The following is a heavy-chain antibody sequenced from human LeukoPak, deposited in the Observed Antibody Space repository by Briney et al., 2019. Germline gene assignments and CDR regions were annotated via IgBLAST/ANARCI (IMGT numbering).Heavy chain of an antibody. V-gene: IGHV1-69*06. CDR3: ARDSVRYYDSSGYYYY. CDR1: GGTFSSYA. D-gene: IGHD3-22*01. Sequence: ASVKVSCKASGGTFSSYAISWVRQAPGQGLEWMGGIIPIFGTANYAQKFQGRVTITADKSTSTAYMELSSLRSEDTAVYYCARDSVRYYDSSGYYYYWGQGTLVTVSS. CDR2: IIPIFGTA. J-gene: IGHJ4*02.